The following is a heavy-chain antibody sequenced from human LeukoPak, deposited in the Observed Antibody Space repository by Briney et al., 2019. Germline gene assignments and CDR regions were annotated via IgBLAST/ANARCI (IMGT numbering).Heavy chain of an antibody. Sequence: GGSLRLSCAASGFTFSNYAMNWVRQAPGKGLEWVSTISGSGGSTYYADSVKGRFTISRANSKNTVYLQMNSLRAEDTAIYYCAKDDHEIPTIFDYWGQGTLVTVSS. V-gene: IGHV3-23*01. CDR3: AKDDHEIPTIFDY. CDR2: ISGSGGST. D-gene: IGHD1-1*01. J-gene: IGHJ4*02. CDR1: GFTFSNYA.